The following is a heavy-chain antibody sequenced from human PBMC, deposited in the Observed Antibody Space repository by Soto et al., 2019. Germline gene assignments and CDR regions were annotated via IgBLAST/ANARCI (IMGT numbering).Heavy chain of an antibody. CDR3: ARDKRDSSGWTGEFDY. CDR2: ISYDGSNK. CDR1: GFTFSSYA. V-gene: IGHV3-30-3*01. J-gene: IGHJ4*02. D-gene: IGHD6-19*01. Sequence: GGSLRLSCAASGFTFSSYAMHWVRQAPGKGLEWVAVISYDGSNKYYADSVKGRFTISRDNSKNTLYLQMNSLRAEDTAVYYCARDKRDSSGWTGEFDYWGQGTLVTVSS.